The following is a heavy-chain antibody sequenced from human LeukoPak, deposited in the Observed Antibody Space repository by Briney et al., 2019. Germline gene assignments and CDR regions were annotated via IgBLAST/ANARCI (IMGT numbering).Heavy chain of an antibody. CDR1: GGSISSYY. CDR2: IYYSGST. J-gene: IGHJ6*02. D-gene: IGHD6-13*01. V-gene: IGHV4-59*01. CDR3: ARSSWYFNYYYGMDV. Sequence: SETLSLTCTVSGGSISSYYWSWIRQPPGKGLEWIGYIYYSGSTNYNPSLKSRVTISVDTSKNQFSLELSSVTAADTAVYYCARSSWYFNYYYGMDVWGQGTTVTVSS.